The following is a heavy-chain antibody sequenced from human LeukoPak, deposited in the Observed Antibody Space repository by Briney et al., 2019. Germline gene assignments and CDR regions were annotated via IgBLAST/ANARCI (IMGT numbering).Heavy chain of an antibody. D-gene: IGHD3-3*01. J-gene: IGHJ4*02. V-gene: IGHV4-59*01. CDR2: IYYSGST. CDR3: ARELRFLEWLFYYSH. CDR1: GGSISSYY. Sequence: SETLSLTCTVSGGSISSYYWSWIRQPPGKGLEWIGYIYYSGSTNYNPSLKSRATISVDTSKNQFSLKLSSVTAADSAVYYCARELRFLEWLFYYSHWGQGTLVTVSS.